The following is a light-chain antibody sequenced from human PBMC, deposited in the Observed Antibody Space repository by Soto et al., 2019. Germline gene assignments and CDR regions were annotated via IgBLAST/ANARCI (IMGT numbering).Light chain of an antibody. CDR2: GAS. J-gene: IGKJ3*01. CDR1: QSVSSN. Sequence: EIAMTQSPATLSVSPGEGATLSCRASQSVSSNLAWYQQKPGQAPRLLIYGASTRATGIPARFSGSGSGTEFTLTISSLQSEDSALYYCQHYNSWPTFGPGTKVDIK. V-gene: IGKV3-15*01. CDR3: QHYNSWPT.